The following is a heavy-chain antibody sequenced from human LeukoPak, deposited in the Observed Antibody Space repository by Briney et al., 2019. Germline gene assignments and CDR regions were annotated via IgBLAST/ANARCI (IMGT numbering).Heavy chain of an antibody. CDR2: IKEDGSEK. Sequence: PGGSRRLACAASGFTFSSYWMSWVRQAPGKGLEWVANIKEDGSEKYYVDSVKGRVTVFRDNAKKSLYLQMNSLREEDTAVYYCATPMRFDYWGQGTLVTVSS. CDR1: GFTFSSYW. CDR3: ATPMRFDY. J-gene: IGHJ4*02. V-gene: IGHV3-7*05.